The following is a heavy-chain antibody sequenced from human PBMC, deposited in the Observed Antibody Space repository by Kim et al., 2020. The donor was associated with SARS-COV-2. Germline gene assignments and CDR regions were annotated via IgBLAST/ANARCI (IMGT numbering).Heavy chain of an antibody. V-gene: IGHV4-59*08. J-gene: IGHJ4*02. D-gene: IGHD3-10*01. CDR1: GDSIGSYY. CDR2: IYYTEST. CDR3: ARNYGYGSGSFYSY. Sequence: SETLSLTCTVSGDSIGSYYWTWIRQPPGKGLEWIGYIYYTESTNYNPSLKSRVAISVDTSKNQFSLKLSSVTAADTAVYYCARNYGYGSGSFYSYGGQGILVTVSS.